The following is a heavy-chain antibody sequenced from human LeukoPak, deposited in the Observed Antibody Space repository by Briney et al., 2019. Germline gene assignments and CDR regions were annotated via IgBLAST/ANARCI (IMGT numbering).Heavy chain of an antibody. J-gene: IGHJ4*02. Sequence: GGSLRLSCAASGFTFSSYSMNWVRQAPGKGLGWVSSISSSSTYIYYADSVKGRFTISRDNAKNSLYLQMNSLRAEDTGVYYCARGYCSGGSCYDYWGQGTLVTVSS. CDR2: ISSSSTYI. D-gene: IGHD2-15*01. CDR3: ARGYCSGGSCYDY. V-gene: IGHV3-21*01. CDR1: GFTFSSYS.